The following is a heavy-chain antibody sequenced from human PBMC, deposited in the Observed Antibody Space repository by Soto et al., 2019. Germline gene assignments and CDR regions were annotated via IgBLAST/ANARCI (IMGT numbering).Heavy chain of an antibody. CDR1: GGTFSSYA. J-gene: IGHJ5*01. CDR3: ARYSLVVVAATRRWFDS. CDR2: IIPMFGTA. V-gene: IGHV1-69*01. D-gene: IGHD2-15*01. Sequence: QVQLVQSGAEVKKPGSSVKVSGTSSGGTFSSYAFSWVRQAPGQGLEWMGGIIPMFGTANYAQKFQGRVTITADESRSSACMEWRSMRLEYTAVYYCARYSLVVVAATRRWFDSWGQGPLVNVSS.